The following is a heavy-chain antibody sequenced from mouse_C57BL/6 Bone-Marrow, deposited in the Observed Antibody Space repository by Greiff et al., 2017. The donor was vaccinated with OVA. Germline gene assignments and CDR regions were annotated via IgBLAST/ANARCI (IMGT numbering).Heavy chain of an antibody. V-gene: IGHV1-81*01. J-gene: IGHJ2*01. CDR2: IYPRSGST. Sequence: QVQLQQSGAELARPGASVKLSCKASGYTFTSYGISWVKQRTGQGLEWIGEIYPRSGSTNYNEKFKGKATFTADPSSNTAYMQLSSLTTEDSAIYYCARDPYYYGSSPLDYWGQGTTLTVSS. D-gene: IGHD1-1*01. CDR3: ARDPYYYGSSPLDY. CDR1: GYTFTSYG.